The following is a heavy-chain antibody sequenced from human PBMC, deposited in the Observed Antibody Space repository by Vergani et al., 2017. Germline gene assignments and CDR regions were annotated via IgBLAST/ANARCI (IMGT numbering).Heavy chain of an antibody. CDR1: GFTVSSNY. CDR3: ARDSRGRWLLGGFDY. J-gene: IGHJ4*02. D-gene: IGHD3-22*01. V-gene: IGHV3-66*02. Sequence: EVQLVESGGGLVQPGGSLRLSCAASGFTVSSNYMSWVRQAPGKGLEWGSVIYSGGSTYYADSVKGRVTISRDKSKNTLYLQMNSLRAEDTAVYYCARDSRGRWLLGGFDYWGQGTLVTVSS. CDR2: IYSGGST.